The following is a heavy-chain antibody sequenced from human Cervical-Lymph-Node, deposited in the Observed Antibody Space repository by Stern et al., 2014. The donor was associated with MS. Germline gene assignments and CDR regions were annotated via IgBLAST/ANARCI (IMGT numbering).Heavy chain of an antibody. J-gene: IGHJ4*01. CDR2: IFHPGPT. V-gene: IGHV4-31*03. D-gene: IGHD3-16*02. CDR1: GGSISAGGFF. CDR3: ASRATLGGAIVN. Sequence: LQLQESGPGLVKPSQTLSLTCTVSGGSISAGGFFWAWIPQHQGKGLEWVGYIFHPGPTYYSPSRKGRVSISVDTSKTQFSLQLTFVTAADTAVYYCASRATLGGAIVNWGQGTLVTVSA.